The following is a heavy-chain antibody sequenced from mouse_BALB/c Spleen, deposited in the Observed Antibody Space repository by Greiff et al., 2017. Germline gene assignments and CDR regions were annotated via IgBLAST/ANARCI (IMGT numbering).Heavy chain of an antibody. D-gene: IGHD1-2*01. CDR2: IWWNDNK. V-gene: IGHV8-11*01. J-gene: IGHJ2*01. Sequence: QVTLKVSGPGILQPSQTLSLTCSFSGFSLSTYGIGVGWIRQPSGKGLEWLAHIWWNDNKYYNTALKSRLTISKDTSNNQVFLKIASVDTADTATYYCARIGTTATYFDYWGQGTTLTVSS. CDR1: GFSLSTYGIG. CDR3: ARIGTTATYFDY.